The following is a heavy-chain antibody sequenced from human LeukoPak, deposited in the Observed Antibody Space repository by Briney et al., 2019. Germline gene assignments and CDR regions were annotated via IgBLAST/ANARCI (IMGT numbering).Heavy chain of an antibody. CDR3: ARDLHDCSSTSCYTGWSNWNYAY. Sequence: GGSLRLSCAASGFTFSSYGMSWVRQAPGKGLEWVSAISGSGGSTYYADSVKGRFTISRDNSKNTLYLQMNSLRAEDTAVYYCARDLHDCSSTSCYTGWSNWNYAYWGQGTLVTVSS. CDR2: ISGSGGST. CDR1: GFTFSSYG. J-gene: IGHJ4*02. V-gene: IGHV3-23*01. D-gene: IGHD2-2*02.